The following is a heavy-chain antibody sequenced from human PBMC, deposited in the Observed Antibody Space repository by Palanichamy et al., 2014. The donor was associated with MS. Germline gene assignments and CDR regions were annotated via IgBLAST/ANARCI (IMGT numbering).Heavy chain of an antibody. CDR3: ARAVMVRGVISFDY. J-gene: IGHJ4*02. V-gene: IGHV1-3*01. Sequence: QVQLVQSGAEVRKPGASVKVSCKTSGYTFTSYAMHWVRQAPGQRLEWMGWINGGNGNTKYSQKFQGRVTINRDKYASTAYMELSSLRSEDTAVYYCARAVMVRGVISFDYWGQGTLVTVSS. D-gene: IGHD3-10*01. CDR1: GYTFTSYA. CDR2: INGGNGNT.